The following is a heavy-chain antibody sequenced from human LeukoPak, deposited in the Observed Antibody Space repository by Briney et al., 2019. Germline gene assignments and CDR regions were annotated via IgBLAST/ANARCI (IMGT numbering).Heavy chain of an antibody. Sequence: SETLSLTCTVSGGSISSSSYYWGWIRQPPGKGLEWIGSIYYSGSTYYNPSLKSRVTISVDTSKNQFSLKLSSVTAADTAVYYCAEGNFVGITIFGVVIRNDAFDIWGQGTMVTVSS. V-gene: IGHV4-39*01. CDR3: AEGNFVGITIFGVVIRNDAFDI. D-gene: IGHD3-3*01. CDR2: IYYSGST. J-gene: IGHJ3*02. CDR1: GGSISSSSYY.